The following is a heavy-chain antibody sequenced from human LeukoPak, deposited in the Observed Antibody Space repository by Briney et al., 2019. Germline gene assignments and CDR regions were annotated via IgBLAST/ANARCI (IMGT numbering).Heavy chain of an antibody. J-gene: IGHJ4*02. V-gene: IGHV3-33*01. CDR2: IWYDGSNK. CDR3: ARDQMHIVVVTAIDY. CDR1: GFTFSSYG. D-gene: IGHD2-21*02. Sequence: PGGSLRLSCAASGFTFSSYGIHWVRQAPGKGLEWVAVIWYDGSNKYYADSVKGRFTISRDNSKNTLYLQMNSLRAEDTAVYYCARDQMHIVVVTAIDYWGQGTLVTVSS.